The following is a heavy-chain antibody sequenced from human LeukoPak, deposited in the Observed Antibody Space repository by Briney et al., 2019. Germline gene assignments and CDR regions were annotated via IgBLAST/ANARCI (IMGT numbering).Heavy chain of an antibody. CDR3: ARVPYYYDSSGYYQEKYYFDY. V-gene: IGHV1-69*04. CDR2: IIPILGIA. D-gene: IGHD3-22*01. J-gene: IGHJ4*02. CDR1: GYTFTSYY. Sequence: GASVKVSCKASGYTFTSYYMHWVRQAPGQGLEWLGRIIPILGIANYAQKFQGRVTITADKSTSTAYMELSSLRSEDTAVYYCARVPYYYDSSGYYQEKYYFDYWGQGTLVTVSS.